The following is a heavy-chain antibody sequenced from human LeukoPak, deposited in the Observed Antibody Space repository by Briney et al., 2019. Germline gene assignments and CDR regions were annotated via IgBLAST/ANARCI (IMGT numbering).Heavy chain of an antibody. CDR3: ARVRGDYGVAFDI. V-gene: IGHV3-30-3*01. D-gene: IGHD2-21*02. CDR1: GFTFSSYA. CDR2: ISYDGSNK. Sequence: PGSSLRLSCAVSGFTFSSYAMHCVRQSPGKGLEWLAVISYDGSNKYYADSVKGRFTISRDNSKNTLYLQMNSLRAEDTAVYYCARVRGDYGVAFDIRGQGTMVTVSS. J-gene: IGHJ3*02.